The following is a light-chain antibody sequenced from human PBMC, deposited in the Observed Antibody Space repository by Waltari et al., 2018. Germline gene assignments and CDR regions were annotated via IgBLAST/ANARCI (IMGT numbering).Light chain of an antibody. V-gene: IGKV3-20*01. Sequence: EIVLTQSPGTLSLSPGERATLSCRASQSVSKYLAWYQQRHGQAPRLLIYDASIRATGIPDRFSGSGAGTDFSLTISRLEPEDFAVYYCQKYVNLPATFGQGTKVEIK. CDR3: QKYVNLPAT. CDR1: QSVSKY. CDR2: DAS. J-gene: IGKJ1*01.